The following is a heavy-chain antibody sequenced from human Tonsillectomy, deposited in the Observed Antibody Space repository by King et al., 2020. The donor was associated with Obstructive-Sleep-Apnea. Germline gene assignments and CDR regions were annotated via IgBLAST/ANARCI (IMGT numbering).Heavy chain of an antibody. Sequence: VQLVESGGGLVQPGGSLRLSCAASGFTFSSYWMHWVRQAPGKGLVWVSRINSDGSSTSYADSVKGRFTISRDNAKNTLYLQMNSLRAEDTAVYYCARVGQVARFGVAYAFDIWGQGTMVTVSS. V-gene: IGHV3-74*01. CDR2: INSDGSST. J-gene: IGHJ3*02. D-gene: IGHD3-10*01. CDR3: ARVGQVARFGVAYAFDI. CDR1: GFTFSSYW.